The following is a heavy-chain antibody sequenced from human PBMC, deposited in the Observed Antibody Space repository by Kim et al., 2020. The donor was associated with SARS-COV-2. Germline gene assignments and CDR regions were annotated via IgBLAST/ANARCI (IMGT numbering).Heavy chain of an antibody. CDR3: ARVQVRRHIVVVTASRHYFDY. CDR1: GGSISSGDYY. D-gene: IGHD2-21*02. J-gene: IGHJ4*02. V-gene: IGHV4-30-4*01. CDR2: IYYSGST. Sequence: SETLSLTCTVSGGSISSGDYYWSWIRQPPGKGLEWIGYIYYSGSTYYNPSLKSLVTISVDTSKNQFSLKLSSVTAADTAVYYCARVQVRRHIVVVTASRHYFDYWGQGTLVTVSS.